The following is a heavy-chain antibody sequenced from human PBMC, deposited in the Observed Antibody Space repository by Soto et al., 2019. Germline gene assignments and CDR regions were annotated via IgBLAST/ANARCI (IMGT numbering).Heavy chain of an antibody. D-gene: IGHD3-3*01. CDR3: AKDRDMEWSFDR. CDR2: ISYDATVR. J-gene: IGHJ4*02. Sequence: QVQLVESGGGVVQPGRSLTLSCAASGFTFTSSAMHWVREAPDKGLEWVAFISYDATVRYYADSVKGRFTIFRDNPKNTVYLQMNSLRTEDTALYYCAKDRDMEWSFDRWGQGTLVTVS. CDR1: GFTFTSSA. V-gene: IGHV3-30*18.